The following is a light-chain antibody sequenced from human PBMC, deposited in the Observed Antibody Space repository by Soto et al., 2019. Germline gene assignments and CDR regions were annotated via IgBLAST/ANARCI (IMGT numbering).Light chain of an antibody. J-gene: IGLJ1*01. CDR2: SNN. Sequence: QSVLTQPPSASGTPGQRVTISCSGSSSNIGSNTVNWYQQLPGMAPKLLIYSNNQRPSGVPDRFSGSKSGTSASLAISGLQSEDEADYYCAAWDDSLNGEVFGTGTKVTVL. V-gene: IGLV1-44*01. CDR3: AAWDDSLNGEV. CDR1: SSNIGSNT.